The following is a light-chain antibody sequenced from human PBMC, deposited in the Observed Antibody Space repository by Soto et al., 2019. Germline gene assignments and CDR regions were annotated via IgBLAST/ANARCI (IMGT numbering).Light chain of an antibody. J-gene: IGKJ3*01. V-gene: IGKV3-11*01. CDR1: QSVSSY. CDR3: QQRSNWRGFT. CDR2: DAS. Sequence: EIVLTQSPATLSLSPGERATLSCRASQSVSSYLAWYQQKPGQAPRLLIYDASNRATGIPARFSGSGSGTDFTLIISSLEPEDFAVYYCQQRSNWRGFTFGPGPKVDIK.